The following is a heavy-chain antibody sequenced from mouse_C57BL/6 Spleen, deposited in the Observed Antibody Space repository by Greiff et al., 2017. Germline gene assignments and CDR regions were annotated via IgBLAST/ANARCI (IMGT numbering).Heavy chain of an antibody. Sequence: VQLQQSGTVLARPGASVKMSCKTSGYTFTSYWMHWVKQRPGQGLEWIGAIYPGNSDTSYNQKFKGKAKLTAVTSASTAYMELSSLTNEDSAVYYCTRGSSDVYWAMDYWGKGTSVTVSS. J-gene: IGHJ4*01. CDR1: GYTFTSYW. CDR3: TRGSSDVYWAMDY. D-gene: IGHD3-2*02. CDR2: IYPGNSDT. V-gene: IGHV1-5*01.